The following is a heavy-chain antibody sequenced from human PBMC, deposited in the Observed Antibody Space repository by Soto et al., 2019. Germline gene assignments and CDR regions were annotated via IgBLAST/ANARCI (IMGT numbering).Heavy chain of an antibody. Sequence: QVQLVQSGAEVKKPGSSVKVSCKASGGTFSSYTISWVRQAPGQGLEWMGRIIPILGIANYAQKFQGRVTITADKPXXTAYMELSSLRSEDTAGYYCASGGYGDYGIGAFDIWGQGTMVTVSS. CDR2: IIPILGIA. CDR3: ASGGYGDYGIGAFDI. V-gene: IGHV1-69*02. CDR1: GGTFSSYT. D-gene: IGHD4-17*01. J-gene: IGHJ3*02.